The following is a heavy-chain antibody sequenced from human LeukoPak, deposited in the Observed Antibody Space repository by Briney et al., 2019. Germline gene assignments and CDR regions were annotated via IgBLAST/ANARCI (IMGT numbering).Heavy chain of an antibody. CDR3: ARDAGNSGYGCDL. CDR2: IRSSSET. J-gene: IGHJ5*02. CDR1: VFTFSSYS. V-gene: IGHV3-48*01. D-gene: IGHD5-12*01. Sequence: PGGSLRLSCAASVFTFSSYSMNWVRQAPGKGLEWVSHIRSSSETFYADSVKGRFTISRDNARNSLYLQMNNLRGEDTAIYYCARDAGNSGYGCDLWGQGTLVTVSS.